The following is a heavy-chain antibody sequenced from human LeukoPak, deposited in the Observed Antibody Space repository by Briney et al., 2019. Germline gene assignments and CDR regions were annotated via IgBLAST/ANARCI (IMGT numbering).Heavy chain of an antibody. V-gene: IGHV4-4*07. CDR1: GGSMRSYY. D-gene: IGHD1-26*01. CDR2: IWSTEIK. CDR3: ARGSGSATWEAFDI. Sequence: SETLSLTCTVSGGSMRSYYWSWIRQPAGKGLEGIGRIWSTEIKDYIPSLTSRVTMSIDTSRNQFSLRLKSVTAADTAVYYCARGSGSATWEAFDIWGQGTVVTVSS. J-gene: IGHJ3*02.